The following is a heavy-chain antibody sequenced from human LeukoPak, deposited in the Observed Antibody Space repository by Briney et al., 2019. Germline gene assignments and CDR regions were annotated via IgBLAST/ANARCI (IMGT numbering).Heavy chain of an antibody. CDR2: IYYSGST. Sequence: SETLSLTCTVSGGSISSYYWSWIRQPPGKGLEWIGYIYYSGSTNYNPSLKSRVTISVDTSKNQFSLKLSSVTAADTAVYYCARWEVGATTFDPWGQGTLVTVSS. CDR1: GGSISSYY. D-gene: IGHD1-26*01. V-gene: IGHV4-59*08. J-gene: IGHJ5*02. CDR3: ARWEVGATTFDP.